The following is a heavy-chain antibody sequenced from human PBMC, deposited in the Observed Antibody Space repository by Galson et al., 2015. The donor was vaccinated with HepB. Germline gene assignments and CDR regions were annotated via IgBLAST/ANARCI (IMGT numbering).Heavy chain of an antibody. J-gene: IGHJ4*02. CDR3: ARAISVTTIFDS. Sequence: SVKVSCKASGYSFTTYGFSWVRQAPGQGLEWMGWISTDNDNTNYSQKFQGRVTMTTDTSTSTVYIELRSLRSDDTAVYFCARAISVTTIFDSWGQGTLVTVSS. V-gene: IGHV1-18*01. CDR2: ISTDNDNT. CDR1: GYSFTTYG. D-gene: IGHD4-17*01.